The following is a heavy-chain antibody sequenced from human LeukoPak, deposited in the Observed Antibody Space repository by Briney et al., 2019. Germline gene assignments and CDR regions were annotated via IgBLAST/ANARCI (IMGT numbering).Heavy chain of an antibody. V-gene: IGHV3-30*03. CDR3: ARDSIAAAGQFDY. J-gene: IGHJ4*02. D-gene: IGHD6-13*01. Sequence: PGGSLRLSCAASGFTFSSYGMHWVRQAPGKGLEWVAVISYDGSNKYYADSVKGRFTISRDNSKNTLYLQMNSLRAEDTAVYYCARDSIAAAGQFDYWGQGTLVTVSS. CDR2: ISYDGSNK. CDR1: GFTFSSYG.